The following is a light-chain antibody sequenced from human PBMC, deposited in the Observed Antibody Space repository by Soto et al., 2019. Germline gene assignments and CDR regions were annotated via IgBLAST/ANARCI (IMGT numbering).Light chain of an antibody. Sequence: FVLTQSPATLSLSPGERATLSCRASQSVGTYLAWYQQKPGQAPGLLIYGASNRATGILARFSGSGSGTDFTLTISSLEPEDFALYYCQQRDKWPITFGQGTRLEIK. CDR1: QSVGTY. V-gene: IGKV3-11*01. CDR2: GAS. CDR3: QQRDKWPIT. J-gene: IGKJ5*01.